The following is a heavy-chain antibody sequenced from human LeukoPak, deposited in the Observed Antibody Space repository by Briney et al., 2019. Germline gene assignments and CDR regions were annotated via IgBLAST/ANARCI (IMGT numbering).Heavy chain of an antibody. J-gene: IGHJ4*02. CDR3: ASGTSTYYELYF. Sequence: SETLSLTCTVSGGSISSSTYYWGWIRQPPGKGLEWIGSFFYSGSTYYNPSLKSRLTMSVDTSNNQFSLKLMSVSAADTPVYYCASGTSTYYELYFWGQGTLVTVSS. CDR2: FFYSGST. V-gene: IGHV4-39*01. D-gene: IGHD3-3*01. CDR1: GGSISSSTYY.